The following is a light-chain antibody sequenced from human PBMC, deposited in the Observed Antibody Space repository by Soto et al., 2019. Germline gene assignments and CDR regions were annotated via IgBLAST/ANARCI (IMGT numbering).Light chain of an antibody. CDR3: CSYAGSYV. CDR2: EGS. J-gene: IGLJ1*01. Sequence: SVLTQPASVSGSPGQSITISCTGTSSDVGSYNLVSWYQQHPGKAPKLMIYEGSKRPSGVSNRFSGSKSGNTASLTISGLQAEHEADYYCCSYAGSYVFGTGTKVTVL. CDR1: SSDVGSYNL. V-gene: IGLV2-23*01.